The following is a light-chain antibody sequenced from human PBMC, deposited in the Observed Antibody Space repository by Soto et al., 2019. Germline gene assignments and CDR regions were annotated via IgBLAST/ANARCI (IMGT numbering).Light chain of an antibody. V-gene: IGLV2-14*01. CDR1: NSDVGDYDY. Sequence: QSVLTQPASVSGSPGQSITISCTGTNSDVGDYDYVSWYQQHPGKAPKIIIYEVSNRPSGVSNRFSGSKSGNTASLTVSGLQAEDEADYYCSSYTNSNTLVFGTGTKVTVL. J-gene: IGLJ1*01. CDR2: EVS. CDR3: SSYTNSNTLV.